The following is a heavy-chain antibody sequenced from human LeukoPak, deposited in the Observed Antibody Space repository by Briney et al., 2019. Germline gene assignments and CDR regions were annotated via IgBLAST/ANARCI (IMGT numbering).Heavy chain of an antibody. CDR2: INPASGGT. CDR3: ARVLFPSGPTHCFDP. V-gene: IGHV1-2*02. J-gene: IGHJ5*02. D-gene: IGHD2-21*01. Sequence: ASVKVSCKASGYIFSGHYIQWERQAPGQGLEWMGWINPASGGTNNAQKFHGRGTMTTDTSISTLYMELNSLRSDDTAVYYCARVLFPSGPTHCFDPWGQGTLVTVSS. CDR1: GYIFSGHY.